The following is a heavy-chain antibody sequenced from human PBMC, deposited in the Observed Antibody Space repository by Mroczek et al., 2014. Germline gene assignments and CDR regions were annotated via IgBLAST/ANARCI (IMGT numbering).Heavy chain of an antibody. J-gene: IGHJ4*02. D-gene: IGHD7-27*01. CDR3: VTGDSYDY. Sequence: GGGGGPRLGGSLRLSCAASGFTFSSYGMHWVRQAPGKGLEWVAVISYDGSNKYYADSVKGRFTISRDNSKNTLYLQMNSLRAEDTAVYYCVTGDSYDYWGQGTLVTVSS. CDR1: GFTFSSYG. CDR2: ISYDGSNK. V-gene: IGHV3-30*03.